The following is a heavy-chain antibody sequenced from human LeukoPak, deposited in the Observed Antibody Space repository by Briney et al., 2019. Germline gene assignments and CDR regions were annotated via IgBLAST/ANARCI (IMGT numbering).Heavy chain of an antibody. Sequence: PGGSLRLSCAASGXTFRSYEMNWVRQAPGKGLEWVSYISSSSSTIYYADSVKGRFTISRDNDKSSLYLQMNSLRDEDTAVYYCARDVLYYRSGGTVDPWGQGTLVTVSS. D-gene: IGHD3-10*01. J-gene: IGHJ5*02. CDR3: ARDVLYYRSGGTVDP. CDR2: ISSSSSTI. CDR1: GXTFRSYE. V-gene: IGHV3-48*02.